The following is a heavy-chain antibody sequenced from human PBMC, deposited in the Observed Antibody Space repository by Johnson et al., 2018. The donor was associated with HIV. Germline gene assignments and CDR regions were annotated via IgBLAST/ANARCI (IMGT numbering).Heavy chain of an antibody. Sequence: QVQLVESGGGLVQPGGSLRLSCAGSGFTFSNYGMHWVRQAPGKGLEWVAAISFAGTKKHYADSVKGRFTISRDNSKNALYLQMKSLRPEDTAVYYCAKESKWESRTPHAFDMWGQGTMVTVSS. CDR1: GFTFSNYG. CDR2: ISFAGTKK. D-gene: IGHD1-26*01. CDR3: AKESKWESRTPHAFDM. J-gene: IGHJ3*02. V-gene: IGHV3-30*18.